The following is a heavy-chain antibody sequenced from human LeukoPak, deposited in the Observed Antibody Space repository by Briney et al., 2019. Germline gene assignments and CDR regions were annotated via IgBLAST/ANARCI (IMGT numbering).Heavy chain of an antibody. CDR1: GYTFTGYY. Sequence: ASVKVSCKASGYTFTGYYMHWVRQAPGQGLEWMGWINPNSGGTNYAQKFQGRVTMTRDTSISTAYMELSRLRSDDTAVYYCARSRYFDWLLSYWGQGTLVTVSS. J-gene: IGHJ4*02. CDR2: INPNSGGT. CDR3: ARSRYFDWLLSY. V-gene: IGHV1-2*02. D-gene: IGHD3-9*01.